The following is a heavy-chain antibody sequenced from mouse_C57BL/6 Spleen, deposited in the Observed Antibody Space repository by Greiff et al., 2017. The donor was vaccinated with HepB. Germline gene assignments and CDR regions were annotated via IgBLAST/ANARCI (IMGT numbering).Heavy chain of an antibody. D-gene: IGHD2-10*02. CDR1: GFTFSSYA. J-gene: IGHJ1*03. CDR3: ARARGYGNYPHWYFDV. Sequence: EVQLQESGGGLVKPGGSLKLSCAASGFTFSSYAMSWVRQTPEKRLEWVATISDGGSYTYYPDNVKGRFTISRDNAKNNRYLQMSHLKSEDTAMYYCARARGYGNYPHWYFDVWGTGTTVTVSS. V-gene: IGHV5-4*01. CDR2: ISDGGSYT.